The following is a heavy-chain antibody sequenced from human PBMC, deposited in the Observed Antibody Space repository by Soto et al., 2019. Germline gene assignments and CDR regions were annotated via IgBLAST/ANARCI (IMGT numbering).Heavy chain of an antibody. Sequence: ASVKVSCKASGGTFSSYAISWVRQAPGQGLEWMGGIIPIFGTANYAQKFQGRVTITADESTSTAYMELSSLRSEDTAVYYCARGYSGSYYRGRYWFDPWGQGTLVTVSS. CDR1: GGTFSSYA. CDR2: IIPIFGTA. CDR3: ARGYSGSYYRGRYWFDP. J-gene: IGHJ5*02. D-gene: IGHD1-26*01. V-gene: IGHV1-69*13.